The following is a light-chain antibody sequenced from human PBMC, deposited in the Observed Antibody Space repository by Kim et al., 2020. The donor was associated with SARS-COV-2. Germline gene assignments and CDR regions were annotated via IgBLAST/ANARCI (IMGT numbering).Light chain of an antibody. CDR3: QQHQSFPLT. CDR1: QGINSN. V-gene: IGKV1-9*01. CDR2: SAF. J-gene: IGKJ4*01. Sequence: IQLTQSPSSLSASVGDTVTITCRASQGINSNLAWYQQRPGKAPNLLIYSAFTLHSGVPSRFSGSGSGTDFTLTITSLPPEDFATYHCQQHQSFPLTFGGETKVDIK.